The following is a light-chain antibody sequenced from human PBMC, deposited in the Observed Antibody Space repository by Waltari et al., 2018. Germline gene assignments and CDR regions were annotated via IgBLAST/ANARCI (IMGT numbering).Light chain of an antibody. Sequence: QSVLTPPPLASGPPGPRVTISCSGRSSNIGNTYVDWSQQLPGKAPKLLIYTNNQRPSGVPDRFSGSKSGTSASLAISGLRSEDEADYYCATWDDSLNGQVIFGGGTKLTVL. V-gene: IGLV1-47*01. CDR2: TNN. J-gene: IGLJ2*01. CDR1: SSNIGNTY. CDR3: ATWDDSLNGQVI.